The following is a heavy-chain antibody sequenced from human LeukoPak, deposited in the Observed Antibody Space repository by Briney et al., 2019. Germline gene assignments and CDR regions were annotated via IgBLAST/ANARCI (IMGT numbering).Heavy chain of an antibody. CDR2: INHSGST. J-gene: IGHJ4*02. V-gene: IGHV4-34*01. CDR3: ARVGATTVDY. D-gene: IGHD1-26*01. CDR1: GGSFSGYY. Sequence: SETLSLTCAVYGGSFSGYYWSWIRQPPGKGLEWIGEINHSGSTNYNPSLKSRVTISVDTSKNQFSLKLSSVTTADTAVYYCARVGATTVDYWGQGTLVTVSS.